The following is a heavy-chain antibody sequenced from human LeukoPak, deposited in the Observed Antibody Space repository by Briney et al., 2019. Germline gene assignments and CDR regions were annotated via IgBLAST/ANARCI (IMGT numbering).Heavy chain of an antibody. J-gene: IGHJ4*02. D-gene: IGHD5-18*01. V-gene: IGHV4-31*03. CDR3: ARVSVTSRGLDFDY. CDR2: IYYSVST. Sequence: SETLSLTCTVSGGSISSGGYYWSWIRQHPGKGLEWIGYIYYSVSTYYNPSLKSRVTISVDTSKNQFSLKLSSVTAADTAVYYCARVSVTSRGLDFDYWGQGTLVTVSS. CDR1: GGSISSGGYY.